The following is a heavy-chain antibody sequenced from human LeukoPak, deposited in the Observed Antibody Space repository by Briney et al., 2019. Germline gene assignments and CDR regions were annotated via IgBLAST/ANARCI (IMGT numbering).Heavy chain of an antibody. J-gene: IGHJ5*02. CDR3: AKDLGGYCTNGVCFSGPYVFDP. V-gene: IGHV3-30*02. CDR2: IRYDGSNK. D-gene: IGHD2-8*01. CDR1: GFTFSSYG. Sequence: PGGSLRLSCAASGFTFSSYGMHWVRQAPGKGLEWVAFIRYDGSNKYYADSVKGRFTISRDNSKNTLYLQMNSLRAEDTAVYYCAKDLGGYCTNGVCFSGPYVFDPWGQGTLVTVSS.